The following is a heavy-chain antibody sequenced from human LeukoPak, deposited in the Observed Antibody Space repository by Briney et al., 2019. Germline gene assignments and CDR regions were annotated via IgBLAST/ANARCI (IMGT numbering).Heavy chain of an antibody. CDR3: AKRGVVIRVILVGFHKEAYYFDS. CDR1: GITLSNYG. Sequence: GGSLRLSCAVSGITLSNYGMSWVRQAPGKGLEWVAGHGGSGGTTNYADSVKGRFTISRDNRKNTLYLQMNSLRAEDTAVYFCAKRGVVIRVILVGFHKEAYYFDSWGQGALVTVSS. D-gene: IGHD3-22*01. CDR2: HGGSGGTT. J-gene: IGHJ4*02. V-gene: IGHV3-23*01.